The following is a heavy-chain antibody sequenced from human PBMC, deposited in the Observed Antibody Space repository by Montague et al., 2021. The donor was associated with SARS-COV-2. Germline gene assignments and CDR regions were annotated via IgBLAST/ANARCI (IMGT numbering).Heavy chain of an antibody. V-gene: IGHV4-61*02. CDR3: ARDFSTTCFWFEVYYLVX. D-gene: IGHD2/OR15-2a*01. CDR2: IYYSGPT. J-gene: IGHJ4*02. Sequence: TLSLTCTVSGGSISSGTNYWSWIRQPAGKGLEWIGRIYYSGPTNYNPSLKSRVTMSVDTSKNQFSLILTSVTAADTAVYYCARDFSTTCFWFEVYYLVXWGPGNPVTVSS. CDR1: GGSISSGTNY.